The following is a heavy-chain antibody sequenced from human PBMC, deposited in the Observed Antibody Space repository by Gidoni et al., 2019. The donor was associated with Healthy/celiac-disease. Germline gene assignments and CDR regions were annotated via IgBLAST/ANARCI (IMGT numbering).Heavy chain of an antibody. J-gene: IGHJ6*02. Sequence: EVQLLESGGGLVQPWGSLRLSCAASGLTFSSYAMSWVRQAPGKGLEWVSAISGSGGSTYYADSVKGRFTISRDNSKNTLYLQMNSLRAEDTAVYYCAKDLWFGELLMGYYYYGMDVWGQGTTVTVSS. V-gene: IGHV3-23*01. CDR2: ISGSGGST. D-gene: IGHD3-10*01. CDR3: AKDLWFGELLMGYYYYGMDV. CDR1: GLTFSSYA.